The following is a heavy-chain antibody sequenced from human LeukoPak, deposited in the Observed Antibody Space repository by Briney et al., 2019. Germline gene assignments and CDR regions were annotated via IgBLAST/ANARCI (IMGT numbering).Heavy chain of an antibody. V-gene: IGHV1-69*13. CDR2: IIPIFGTA. Sequence: SVKVSCKASGGTFSSYAISWVRQAPGQGLEWMGGIIPIFGTANYAQKFQGRVTITADESTSTAYMELSSLRSEDTAVYYCARGQGYCSGGSCQYYYYYGMDVWGQGATVTVSS. D-gene: IGHD2-15*01. CDR1: GGTFSSYA. J-gene: IGHJ6*02. CDR3: ARGQGYCSGGSCQYYYYYGMDV.